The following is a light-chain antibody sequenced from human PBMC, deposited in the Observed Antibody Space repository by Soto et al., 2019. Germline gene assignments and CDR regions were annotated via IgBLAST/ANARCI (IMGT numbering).Light chain of an antibody. Sequence: QSVLTQSPSASGTPGQRVTISCSGSRSNIGRNFAYWYQHVPGTTPRLLIQRNNERPSGVPARFSGSKSGTSVSLAISGLRSEDEATYYCAAWDDTLDAQVFGGGTKVTVL. CDR3: AAWDDTLDAQV. CDR2: RNN. V-gene: IGLV1-47*01. CDR1: RSNIGRNF. J-gene: IGLJ3*02.